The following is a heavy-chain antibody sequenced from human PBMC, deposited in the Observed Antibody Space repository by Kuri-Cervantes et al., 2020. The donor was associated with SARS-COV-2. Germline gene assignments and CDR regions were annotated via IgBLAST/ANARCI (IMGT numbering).Heavy chain of an antibody. V-gene: IGHV3-48*04. CDR3: ASQDIVVVPAANAFDI. CDR2: ISSSGSTI. CDR1: GFDFSLYN. Sequence: ETLSLTCAASGFDFSLYNMNWVRQAPGKGLEWVSYISSSGSTIYYADSVKGRFTISRDNAKNSLYLQMNSLRAEDTAVYYCASQDIVVVPAANAFDIWGQGTMVTVSS. J-gene: IGHJ3*02. D-gene: IGHD2-2*01.